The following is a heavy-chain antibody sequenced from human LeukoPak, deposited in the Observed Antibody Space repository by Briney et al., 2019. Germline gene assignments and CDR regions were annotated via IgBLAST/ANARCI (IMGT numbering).Heavy chain of an antibody. CDR3: ARAARGIAPLGFDY. CDR2: IYSGGST. CDR1: GFTVSSNY. V-gene: IGHV3-53*01. Sequence: GGSLRLSCAASGFTVSSNYMSWVRQAPGKGLEWVSVIYSGGSTYCADSVKGRFTISRDNSKNTLYLQMNSLRAEDTAVYYCARAARGIAPLGFDYWGQGTLVTVSS. J-gene: IGHJ4*02. D-gene: IGHD6-13*01.